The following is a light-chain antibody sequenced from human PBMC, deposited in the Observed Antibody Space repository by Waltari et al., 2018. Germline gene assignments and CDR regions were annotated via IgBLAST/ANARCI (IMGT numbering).Light chain of an antibody. V-gene: IGKV1-39*01. J-gene: IGKJ4*01. CDR1: RSVIGE. CDR3: QQSHSSPLT. CDR2: ATS. Sequence: DVQMTQSPSSLSASIGDRVTINCRASRSVIGELNWYQQKPGKVPKLLICATSNLHSGVPSRFSGSGSGTDYTLSISSLQPEDFATYYCQQSHSSPLTFGGGTKVEIK.